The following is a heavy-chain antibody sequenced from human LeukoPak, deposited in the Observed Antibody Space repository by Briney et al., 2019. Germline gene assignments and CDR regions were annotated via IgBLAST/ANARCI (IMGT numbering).Heavy chain of an antibody. CDR2: FYNSGST. CDR1: GGSISSSNYY. CDR3: VLMPGY. V-gene: IGHV4-39*01. J-gene: IGHJ4*02. Sequence: SETLSLTCTVSGGSISSSNYYWGWVRQPPGKGLEWIGSFYNSGSTFYNPSLKSRVTISVDTSKKQFSLRLTSVTAADTAVYYCVLMPGYWGQGILVAVSS. D-gene: IGHD2-2*01.